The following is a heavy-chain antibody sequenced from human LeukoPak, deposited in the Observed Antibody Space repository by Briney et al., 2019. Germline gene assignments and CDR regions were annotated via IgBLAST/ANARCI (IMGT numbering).Heavy chain of an antibody. Sequence: GGSLRLSCTASGFTFGDYDMSWFRQAPGKGLEWVGFIRSKPYGGTIEYAASVKGRFTISRDDSKSIAYLQMNSLKTEDTAVYYCTRAFDYGSGSYNYWGQGTLVTVSS. CDR2: IRSKPYGGTI. D-gene: IGHD3-10*01. CDR1: GFTFGDYD. V-gene: IGHV3-49*03. J-gene: IGHJ4*02. CDR3: TRAFDYGSGSYNY.